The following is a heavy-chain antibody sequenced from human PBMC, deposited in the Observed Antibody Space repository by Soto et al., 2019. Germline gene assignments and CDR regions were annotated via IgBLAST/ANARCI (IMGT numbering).Heavy chain of an antibody. CDR3: AIMFDTSALDF. V-gene: IGHV3-48*03. J-gene: IGHJ4*02. Sequence: PGWSLRLCCAASGVTVSNYEMNWVRQAPGKGLEWLSYISAGHTIYYADSVKDRFTISRDNAKGSLYLQLSSLRADDTATYYCAIMFDTSALDFWGEGIL. CDR2: ISAGHTI. CDR1: GVTVSNYE. D-gene: IGHD3-16*01.